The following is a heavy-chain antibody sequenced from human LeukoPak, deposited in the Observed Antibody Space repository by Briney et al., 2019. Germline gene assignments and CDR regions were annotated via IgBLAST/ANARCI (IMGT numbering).Heavy chain of an antibody. D-gene: IGHD2-15*01. Sequence: GASVKVSWKASGYTFTSYDIKLVLQATGQGLEWVGWMKPISGHTGYAQKFQGSVTMTRKTSISTAYLELSSLRSEDTAVYYCAVAATPHYYYSYHMDVWGKGTTVTVSS. V-gene: IGHV1-8*01. CDR2: MKPISGHT. J-gene: IGHJ6*03. CDR3: AVAATPHYYYSYHMDV. CDR1: GYTFTSYD.